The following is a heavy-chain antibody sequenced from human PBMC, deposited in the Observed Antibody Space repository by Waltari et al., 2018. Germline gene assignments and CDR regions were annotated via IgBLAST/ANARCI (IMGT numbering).Heavy chain of an antibody. V-gene: IGHV3-21*01. J-gene: IGHJ6*03. CDR1: GFTFSSYS. Sequence: EVQLVESGGGLVKPGGSLRLSCAASGFTFSSYSMNWVRQAPGKGLEWVSSISSSSSYIYYADSVKGRFTISRDNAKNSLYLQMNSLRAEDTAVYYCARDRRDGRSYYYYMDVWGKGTTVTVSS. CDR2: ISSSSSYI. CDR3: ARDRRDGRSYYYYMDV.